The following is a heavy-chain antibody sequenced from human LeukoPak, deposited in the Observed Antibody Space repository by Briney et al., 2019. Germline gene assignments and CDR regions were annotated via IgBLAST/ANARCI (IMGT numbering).Heavy chain of an antibody. V-gene: IGHV4-61*02. CDR1: VGSISRGHHY. CDR3: ARQHYGSWSGYTWFAP. CDR2: IYTCGST. D-gene: IGHD3-3*01. Sequence: SQRLSLTQTVSVGSISRGHHYWSSIRQPAGKGLERVGRIYTCGSTNYNPPLKSRDTISVVTSQNQFSPKVSSVSAADTPVYYCARQHYGSWSGYTWFAPWGQGTLVTVSS. J-gene: IGHJ5*02.